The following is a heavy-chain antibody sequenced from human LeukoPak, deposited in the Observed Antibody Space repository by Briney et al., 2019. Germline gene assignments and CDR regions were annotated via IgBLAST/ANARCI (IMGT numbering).Heavy chain of an antibody. CDR1: GFTFSSYG. CDR3: AKDVSSSGWFGFDY. CDR2: ITSSGRYI. J-gene: IGHJ4*02. Sequence: PGGSLRLSCAASGFTFSSYGMSWVRQAPGRGLEWVSSITSSGRYIYYADSVKGRFTISRDNSENSLYLQMNSLRAEDTAVYYCAKDVSSSGWFGFDYWGQGTLVTVSS. V-gene: IGHV3-21*04. D-gene: IGHD6-19*01.